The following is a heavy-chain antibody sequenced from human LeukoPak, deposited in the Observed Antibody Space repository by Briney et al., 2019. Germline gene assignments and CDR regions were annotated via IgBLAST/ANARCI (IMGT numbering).Heavy chain of an antibody. Sequence: PGGSLRLSCAASEFTFSSYATSWVRQAPGKGLEWVSAISGSGGSTYYADSVKGRFTISRDNSKNTLYLQMNSLRAEDTAVYYCASRALGYCSSTSCKLYYYYGMDVWGQGTTVTVSS. CDR3: ASRALGYCSSTSCKLYYYYGMDV. CDR1: EFTFSSYA. J-gene: IGHJ6*02. V-gene: IGHV3-23*01. CDR2: ISGSGGST. D-gene: IGHD2-2*01.